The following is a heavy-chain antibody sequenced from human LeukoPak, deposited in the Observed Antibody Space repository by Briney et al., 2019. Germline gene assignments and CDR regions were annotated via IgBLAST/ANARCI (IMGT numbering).Heavy chain of an antibody. CDR3: ARVTPYYDSSGYYSI. V-gene: IGHV1-69*05. CDR1: GGTFSSYA. J-gene: IGHJ4*02. D-gene: IGHD3-22*01. CDR2: IIPIFGTA. Sequence: SVKVSCKASGGTFSSYAISWVRQAPGQGLEWMGGIIPIFGTANYAQKFQGRVTITTDDSTSPAYMELSSLRSEDTAVYYCARVTPYYDSSGYYSIWGQGTLVTVSS.